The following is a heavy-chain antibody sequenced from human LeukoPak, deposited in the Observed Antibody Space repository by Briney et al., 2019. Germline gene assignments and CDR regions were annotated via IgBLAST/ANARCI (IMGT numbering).Heavy chain of an antibody. D-gene: IGHD6-19*01. CDR2: ISSTADIV. CDR1: GFTFSEYY. J-gene: IGHJ4*02. V-gene: IGHV3-11*01. CDR3: ARETVAGTLDY. Sequence: GGSLRLSCAASGFTFSEYYMSWIRQAPGKGLEWVSDISSTADIVSYADFVLGRFTISRDNGDDSLSLQLNNLRAEDTAVYYCARETVAGTLDYWSQGTLVTVSS.